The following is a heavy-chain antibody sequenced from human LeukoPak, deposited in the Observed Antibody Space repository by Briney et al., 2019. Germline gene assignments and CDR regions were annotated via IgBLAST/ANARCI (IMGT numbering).Heavy chain of an antibody. Sequence: ASVKVSCKVSGYTLTELSMHWVRQAPRKGLEWMGGFDPEDGETIYAQKFQGRVTMTEDTSTDTAYMELSSLRSEDTAVYYCATAKVFCSGGSCRNYYFDYWGQGTLVTVSS. D-gene: IGHD2-15*01. CDR2: FDPEDGET. CDR3: ATAKVFCSGGSCRNYYFDY. J-gene: IGHJ4*02. V-gene: IGHV1-24*01. CDR1: GYTLTELS.